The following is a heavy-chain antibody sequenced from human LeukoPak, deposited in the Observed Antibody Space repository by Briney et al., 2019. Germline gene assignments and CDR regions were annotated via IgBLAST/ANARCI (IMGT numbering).Heavy chain of an antibody. V-gene: IGHV3-23*01. CDR1: GFTFSRYA. Sequence: PGGSLSLSCAASGFTFSRYAMSWVRQAPGKGLEWVSTIGSGGDTTDYADSVKGRFAISRDNSKNTLYLQMNTLGAEDTALYYCVKGLISGVAGLTPLFDNWGQGTLVTVSS. J-gene: IGHJ4*02. CDR2: IGSGGDTT. D-gene: IGHD2-15*01. CDR3: VKGLISGVAGLTPLFDN.